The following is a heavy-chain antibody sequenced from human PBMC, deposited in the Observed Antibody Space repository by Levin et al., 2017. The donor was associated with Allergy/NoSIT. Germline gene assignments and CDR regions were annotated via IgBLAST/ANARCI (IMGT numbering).Heavy chain of an antibody. D-gene: IGHD2-21*01. CDR2: IKPDGSDK. CDR1: EFTFSSYW. Sequence: ETLSLTCVASEFTFSSYWMAWVRHAPGKGLEWVADIKPDGSDKYYVDSAKGRFIISRDNAKNSLYLQMNSLRAEDTALYYCARHISRAWADWGQGTPVTVSS. CDR3: ARHISRAWAD. V-gene: IGHV3-7*03. J-gene: IGHJ4*02.